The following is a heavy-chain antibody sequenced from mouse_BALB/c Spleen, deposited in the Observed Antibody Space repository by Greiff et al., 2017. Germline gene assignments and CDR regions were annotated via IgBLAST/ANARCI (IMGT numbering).Heavy chain of an antibody. CDR3: TRGDYDGGFAY. V-gene: IGHV5-6-4*01. J-gene: IGHJ3*01. D-gene: IGHD2-4*01. Sequence: DVKLVESGGGLVKPGGSLKLSCAASGFTFSSYTMSWVRQTPEKTLEWVATISSGGSYTYYPDSVKGRFTISRDNAKNTLYLQMSSLKSEDTAMYYCTRGDYDGGFAYWGQGTLVTVSA. CDR2: ISSGGSYT. CDR1: GFTFSSYT.